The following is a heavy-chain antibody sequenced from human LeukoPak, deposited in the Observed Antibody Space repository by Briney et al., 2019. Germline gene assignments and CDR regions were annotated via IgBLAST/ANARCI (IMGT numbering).Heavy chain of an antibody. CDR3: ARDAIAAAGTQLPYYYYYMDV. D-gene: IGHD6-13*01. Sequence: ASVKVSCKASEYTFTGYYMHWVRQAPGQGLGWMGWINPNSGGTNYAQKFQGRVTMTRDTSISTAYMELSRLRSDDTAVYYCARDAIAAAGTQLPYYYYYMDVWGKGTTVTISS. CDR2: INPNSGGT. CDR1: EYTFTGYY. V-gene: IGHV1-2*02. J-gene: IGHJ6*03.